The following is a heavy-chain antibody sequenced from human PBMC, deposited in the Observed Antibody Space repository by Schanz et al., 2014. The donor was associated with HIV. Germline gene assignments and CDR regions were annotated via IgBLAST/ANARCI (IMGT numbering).Heavy chain of an antibody. CDR3: AKGLTIWLQPPFDY. D-gene: IGHD5-12*01. CDR2: IYSAGTT. J-gene: IGHJ4*02. CDR1: GFTFDSYG. V-gene: IGHV3-NL1*01. Sequence: QVQLVESGGGVVRPGRSLRLSCAASGFTFDSYGMHWVRQAPGKGLEWVSIIYSAGTTYYTDSVKGRFTISRDNSKNTLYLQMNSLRAEDTAVYYCAKGLTIWLQPPFDYWGQGTLVTVSS.